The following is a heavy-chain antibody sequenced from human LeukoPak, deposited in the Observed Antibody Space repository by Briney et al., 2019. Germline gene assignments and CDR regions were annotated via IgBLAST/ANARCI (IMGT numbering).Heavy chain of an antibody. J-gene: IGHJ5*02. CDR2: IYHSGST. CDR1: GYSISSGYY. D-gene: IGHD3-10*01. V-gene: IGHV4-38-2*02. CDR3: ARTYYYNSGSYHKFDP. Sequence: SETLSLTCTVSGYSISSGYYWGWIRQPPGKGLEWIGSIYHSGSTYYNPSLKSRLTISLDTSKNQFSLKLTSVSAADTAVYYCARTYYYNSGSYHKFDPWGQGTLVTVSS.